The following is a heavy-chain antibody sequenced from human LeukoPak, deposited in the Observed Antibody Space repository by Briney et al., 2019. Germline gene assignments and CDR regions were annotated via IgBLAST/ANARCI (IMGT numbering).Heavy chain of an antibody. Sequence: SLRLSCAAAGFTFDDYAMHWVRHAQGKGLEGVSRLSWYSGSIRYADSVKGRFTISRDNAHTSLYLQMNSLRAEDTALYYCAKADYGDCVDYWGQGTLVTVSS. J-gene: IGHJ4*02. D-gene: IGHD4-17*01. CDR1: GFTFDDYA. CDR2: LSWYSGSI. V-gene: IGHV3-9*01. CDR3: AKADYGDCVDY.